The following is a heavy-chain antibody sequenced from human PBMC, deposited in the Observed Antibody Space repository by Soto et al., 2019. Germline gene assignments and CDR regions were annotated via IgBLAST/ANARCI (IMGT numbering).Heavy chain of an antibody. Sequence: QVKLVQSGAEVKKPGSSVKVSCKASGGTFSSYASSWVRQAPGQGLEWMGGIIPIFGTANYAQKFQGRVTITADESSSPDYIELSNLRSEDTAVYYCARPGATTVTTEHDAFDIWGPGKLVHGSS. CDR2: IIPIFGTA. V-gene: IGHV1-69*12. CDR3: ARPGATTVTTEHDAFDI. CDR1: GGTFSSYA. D-gene: IGHD4-17*01. J-gene: IGHJ3*02.